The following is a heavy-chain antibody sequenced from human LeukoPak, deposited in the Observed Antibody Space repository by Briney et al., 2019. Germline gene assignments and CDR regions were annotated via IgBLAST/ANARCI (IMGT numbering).Heavy chain of an antibody. CDR2: IYRTGSA. Sequence: SETLSLTCGVSGGSISNGNWWSWVRQPPGKGLEWIGEIYRTGSANYNPSRKSRVTISVDKSKNQFSLSLNSVTAADTAVYYCVRCGSYCLDYWGQGTLVTVSS. CDR3: VRCGSYCLDY. J-gene: IGHJ4*02. V-gene: IGHV4-4*02. D-gene: IGHD1-26*01. CDR1: GGSISNGNW.